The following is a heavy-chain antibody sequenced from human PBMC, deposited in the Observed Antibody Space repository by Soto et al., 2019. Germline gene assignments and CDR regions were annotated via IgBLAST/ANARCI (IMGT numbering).Heavy chain of an antibody. Sequence: SETLSLTCTVSGDSLSSGGHYWSWIRQHPGKGLEWIGHIYDSVNTYYSPSLRSRVTISADMSKNQFSLNLRSVTAADTAVYYCARVDHRGYFAILTDYWGQGTMVTVSS. J-gene: IGHJ4*02. CDR2: IYDSVNT. V-gene: IGHV4-31*03. CDR1: GDSLSSGGHY. D-gene: IGHD3-9*01. CDR3: ARVDHRGYFAILTDY.